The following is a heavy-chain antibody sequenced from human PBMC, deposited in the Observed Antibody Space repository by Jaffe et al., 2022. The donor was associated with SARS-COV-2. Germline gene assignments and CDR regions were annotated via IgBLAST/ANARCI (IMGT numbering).Heavy chain of an antibody. V-gene: IGHV4-59*01. D-gene: IGHD4-17*01. CDR2: IYYSGST. J-gene: IGHJ4*02. CDR1: GGSISSYY. CDR3: ARADYGDYLFFDY. Sequence: QVQLQESGPGLVKPSETLSLTCTVSGGSISSYYWSWIRQPPGKGLEWIGYIYYSGSTNYNPSLKSRVTISVDTSKNQFSLKLSSVTAADTAVYYCARADYGDYLFFDYWGQGTLVTVSS.